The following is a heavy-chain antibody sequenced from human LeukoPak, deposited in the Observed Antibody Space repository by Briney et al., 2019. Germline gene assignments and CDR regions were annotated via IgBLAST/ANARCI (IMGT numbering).Heavy chain of an antibody. CDR2: IYTSGST. CDR1: GGSISSYY. Sequence: SETLSLTCTVSGGSISSYYWSWIRQPAGKGLEWIGRIYTSGSTNYNPSLKSRVTMSVDTSKNQFSLKLSSVTAADTAVYYCARDLDYYDSSGYFFDIWGQGTMVIVSS. CDR3: ARDLDYYDSSGYFFDI. J-gene: IGHJ3*02. D-gene: IGHD3-22*01. V-gene: IGHV4-4*07.